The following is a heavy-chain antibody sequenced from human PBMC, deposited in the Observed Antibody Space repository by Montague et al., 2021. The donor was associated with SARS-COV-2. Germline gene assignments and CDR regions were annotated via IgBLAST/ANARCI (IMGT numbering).Heavy chain of an antibody. V-gene: IGHV4-61*02. D-gene: IGHD2-15*01. J-gene: IGHJ6*02. CDR1: GGSISSGSYY. Sequence: TLSLTCTASGGSISSGSYYWSWIRQPAGKGLEWIGRIYTSGSTNYNPSLKSRVTISVDTSKNQFSLKLSSVTAADTAVYYCAGVPAATYYYGMDVWGQGTTVTVSS. CDR2: IYTSGST. CDR3: AGVPAATYYYGMDV.